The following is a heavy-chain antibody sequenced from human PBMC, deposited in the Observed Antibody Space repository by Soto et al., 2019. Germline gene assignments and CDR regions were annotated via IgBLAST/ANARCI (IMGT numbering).Heavy chain of an antibody. J-gene: IGHJ4*02. D-gene: IGHD3-10*01. CDR3: ARSPYSGLFDY. V-gene: IGHV4-59*01. Sequence: SETLSLTCTVSGGSISSYYGSWIRQPPGKGLEWIGYIYYSGSTNYNPSLKSRVTISVDTSKNQFSLKLSSVTAADTAVYYCARSPYSGLFDYWGQGTLVTVSS. CDR2: IYYSGST. CDR1: GGSISSYY.